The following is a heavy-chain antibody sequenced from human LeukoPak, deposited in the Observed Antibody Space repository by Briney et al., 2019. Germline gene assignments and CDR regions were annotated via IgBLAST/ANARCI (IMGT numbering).Heavy chain of an antibody. Sequence: PGGSLRLSCAASGFTFSNAWMSWVRQAPGKGLEWVGRIKSKTDGGTTDYAAPVKGRFTISRDDSKNTLYLQMNSLKTEDTAVYYCARDAHSSGWYGEYFQHWGQGTLVTVSS. CDR3: ARDAHSSGWYGEYFQH. V-gene: IGHV3-15*01. D-gene: IGHD6-19*01. J-gene: IGHJ1*01. CDR1: GFTFSNAW. CDR2: IKSKTDGGTT.